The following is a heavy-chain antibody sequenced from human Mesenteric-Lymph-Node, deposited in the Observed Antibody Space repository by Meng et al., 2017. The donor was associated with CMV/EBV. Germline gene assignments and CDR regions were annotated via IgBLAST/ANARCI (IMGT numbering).Heavy chain of an antibody. CDR1: GGSISSSSYY. D-gene: IGHD6-6*01. Sequence: SETLSLTCTVSGGSISSSSYYWSWIRQPPGKGLEWIGYIYYSGSTNYNPSLKSRVTISVDTSKNQFSLKLSSVTAADTAVYYCAGSIAARLVYVYWGQGTLVTVSS. J-gene: IGHJ4*02. V-gene: IGHV4-61*01. CDR2: IYYSGST. CDR3: AGSIAARLVYVY.